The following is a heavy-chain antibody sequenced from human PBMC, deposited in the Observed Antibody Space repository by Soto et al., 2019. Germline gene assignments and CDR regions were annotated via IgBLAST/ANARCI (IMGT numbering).Heavy chain of an antibody. CDR3: TRLVEWGPGDNFEY. V-gene: IGHV3-73*02. CDR2: IRSKADSYAT. CDR1: GFTFSGSN. J-gene: IGHJ4*02. Sequence: EVQLVESGGGLVQPGGSLKLSCAASGFTFSGSNVHWVRQASGKGLEWVGRIRSKADSYATAYAVSVTGRFTISRDDSKNTAYLHMNSLRTEDTAVYYCTRLVEWGPGDNFEYWGQGTLVTVSS. D-gene: IGHD1-26*01.